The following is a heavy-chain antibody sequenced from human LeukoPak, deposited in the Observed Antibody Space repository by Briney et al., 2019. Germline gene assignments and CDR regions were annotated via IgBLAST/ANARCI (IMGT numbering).Heavy chain of an antibody. J-gene: IGHJ4*02. V-gene: IGHV3-23*01. Sequence: GGSLRLSCAASGFTFSSYGMHWVRQAPGKGLEWVSGISGSGDNTWYGDSVKGRFTISRDNSKKTLDLQMHSLRAEDTAVYYCAKASVWTMVRVVSYFDEWGQGIQVTVSS. CDR3: AKASVWTMVRVVSYFDE. CDR2: ISGSGDNT. CDR1: GFTFSSYG. D-gene: IGHD3-10*01.